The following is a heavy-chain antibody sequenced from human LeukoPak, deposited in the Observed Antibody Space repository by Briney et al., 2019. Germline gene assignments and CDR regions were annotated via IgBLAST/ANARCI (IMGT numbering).Heavy chain of an antibody. J-gene: IGHJ4*02. Sequence: PGGSLRLSCAASGFTFSSYAMSWVRQAPGKGLEWVSAISGSGGRTYYADSVKGRFTISRDNSKNTLYLQMNSLRAEDTAVYYCAKDAFGHQTGYSSGWYKGYKDFDYWGQGTLVTVSS. CDR2: ISGSGGRT. V-gene: IGHV3-23*01. CDR1: GFTFSSYA. CDR3: AKDAFGHQTGYSSGWYKGYKDFDY. D-gene: IGHD6-19*01.